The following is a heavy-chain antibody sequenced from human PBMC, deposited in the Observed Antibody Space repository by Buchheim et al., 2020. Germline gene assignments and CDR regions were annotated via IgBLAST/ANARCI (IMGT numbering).Heavy chain of an antibody. V-gene: IGHV1-18*01. D-gene: IGHD2-21*02. Sequence: QVQLVQSGPEVKKPGASVKVSCKASGYTFTSYGITWVRQAPGQGLEWLGWVSAQNGRTDFAEKGQGRVTMNTDTSTSTAYMELRNLRSDDRAVYYCARGSVTVDYWGQGTL. CDR3: ARGSVTVDY. CDR2: VSAQNGRT. CDR1: GYTFTSYG. J-gene: IGHJ4*02.